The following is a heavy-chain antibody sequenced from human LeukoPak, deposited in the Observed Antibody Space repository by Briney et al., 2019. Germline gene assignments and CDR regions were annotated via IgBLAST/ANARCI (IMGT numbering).Heavy chain of an antibody. CDR3: AKSADNYYYYYMDV. D-gene: IGHD3-3*01. Sequence: GRSLRLSCAASGFTFSTYAMHWVRQAPGKGLEWVAVISYDGSSKYYADSVKGRFTISRDNSKNTLYLQMNSLRAEDTAVYYCAKSADNYYYYYMDVWGKGTTVTVSS. CDR1: GFTFSTYA. CDR2: ISYDGSSK. J-gene: IGHJ6*03. V-gene: IGHV3-30*04.